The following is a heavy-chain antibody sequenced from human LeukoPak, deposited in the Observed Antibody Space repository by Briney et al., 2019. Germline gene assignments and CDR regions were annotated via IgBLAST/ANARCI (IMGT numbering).Heavy chain of an antibody. CDR3: RVCYYDSSCLDY. J-gene: IGHJ4*02. V-gene: IGHV4-34*01. CDR2: INHSGST. D-gene: IGHD3-22*01. Sequence: SETLSLTCAVYGGSFSGYYWSWIRQPPGKGLEWIGEINHSGSTNYNPSLKSRVTISVDTSKNQFSQKLSSGTAAETAVYYGRVCYYDSSCLDYWGEETLVTVSS. CDR1: GGSFSGYY.